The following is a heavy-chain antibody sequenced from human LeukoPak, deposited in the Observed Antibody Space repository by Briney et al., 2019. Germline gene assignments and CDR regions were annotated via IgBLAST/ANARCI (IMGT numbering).Heavy chain of an antibody. CDR3: ANGGYSCSWYEAFDI. J-gene: IGHJ3*02. CDR2: ISYDGCNK. CDR1: GFTFSSYG. V-gene: IGHV3-30*18. D-gene: IGHD6-13*01. Sequence: GGSLRLSCAASGFTFSSYGMHWVRQAPGKGLEWVAVISYDGCNKYYADSVKGRFTISRDNSKNTLYLQMNSLRAEDTAVYYCANGGYSCSWYEAFDIWGQGTMVTVSS.